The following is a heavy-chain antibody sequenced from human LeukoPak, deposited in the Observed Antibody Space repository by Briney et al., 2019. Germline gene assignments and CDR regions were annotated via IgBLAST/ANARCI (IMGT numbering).Heavy chain of an antibody. Sequence: SETLSLTCAVYGGSFSGYYWSWIRQPPGKGLEWIEEINHSGSTNYNPSLKSRVTISVDTSKNQFSLKLSSVTAADTAVYYCARRRYPQSPRFDYWGQGTLVTVSS. D-gene: IGHD3-16*02. V-gene: IGHV4-34*01. J-gene: IGHJ4*02. CDR1: GGSFSGYY. CDR3: ARRRYPQSPRFDY. CDR2: INHSGST.